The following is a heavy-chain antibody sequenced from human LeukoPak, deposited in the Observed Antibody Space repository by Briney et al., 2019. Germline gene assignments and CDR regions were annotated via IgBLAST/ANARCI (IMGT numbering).Heavy chain of an antibody. CDR3: ARGPYDYVWLGGAFDI. D-gene: IGHD3-16*01. CDR1: GFPFDDYG. CDR2: IIWNGGST. Sequence: RPWGSLGLSCAASGFPFDDYGMSWVRQAPGKGLEWVSGIIWNGGSTGYADSVEGRFTISRDNANSSLYLQVNSLRDENTAVYYCARGPYDYVWLGGAFDIWGQGTMVTVSS. V-gene: IGHV3-20*04. J-gene: IGHJ3*02.